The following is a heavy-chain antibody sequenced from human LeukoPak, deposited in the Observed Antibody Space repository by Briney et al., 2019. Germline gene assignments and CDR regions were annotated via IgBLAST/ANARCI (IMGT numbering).Heavy chain of an antibody. CDR2: VSYSGTTT. CDR1: GFTFSSYS. V-gene: IGHV3-48*01. Sequence: PGGSLRLSCSASGFTFSSYSIMWVRQAPGKGLEWVSYVSYSGTTTYYADSVKGRFTISRDNSKNTLYLQMNSLRAEDTAVYYCARGGNWIAFDIWGQGTMVTVSS. J-gene: IGHJ3*02. CDR3: ARGGNWIAFDI. D-gene: IGHD2-2*03.